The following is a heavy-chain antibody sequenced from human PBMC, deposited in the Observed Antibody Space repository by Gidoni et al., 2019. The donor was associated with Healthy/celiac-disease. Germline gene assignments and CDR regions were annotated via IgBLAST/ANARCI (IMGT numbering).Heavy chain of an antibody. Sequence: EVQLVESGGGLVQPGGYLRLSCAASGFTFSSYEMNWVRQAPGKGLEWVSYISSSGRTIYYADSVKGRFTISRDNAKNSLYLQLNSLRAEDTAVYYCARSGSPGGLYYYYYGMDVWGQGTTVTVSS. D-gene: IGHD3-10*01. CDR1: GFTFSSYE. V-gene: IGHV3-48*03. CDR2: ISSSGRTI. J-gene: IGHJ6*02. CDR3: ARSGSPGGLYYYYYGMDV.